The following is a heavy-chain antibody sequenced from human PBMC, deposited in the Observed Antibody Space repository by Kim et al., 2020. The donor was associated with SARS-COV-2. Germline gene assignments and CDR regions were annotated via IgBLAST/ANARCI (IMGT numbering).Heavy chain of an antibody. J-gene: IGHJ6*02. CDR2: IKSKTDGGTT. Sequence: GGSLRLSCAASGFTFSNAWMSWVRQAPGKGLEWVGRIKSKTDGGTTDYAAPVKGRFTISRDDSKNTLYLQMNSLKTEDTAVYYCTTDPTYYDILTGVGMDVWGQGTTVTVSS. D-gene: IGHD3-9*01. CDR1: GFTFSNAW. V-gene: IGHV3-15*01. CDR3: TTDPTYYDILTGVGMDV.